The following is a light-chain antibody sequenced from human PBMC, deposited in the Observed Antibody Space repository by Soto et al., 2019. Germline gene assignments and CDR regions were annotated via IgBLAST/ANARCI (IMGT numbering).Light chain of an antibody. J-gene: IGKJ2*01. CDR3: QYHTDWPPYT. Sequence: EILMTQSPATLSVSPGEGATLSCRASHRVNTYLAWYQQRPGQAPRLLIYDASTRATGIPARFSGSGSGTEFTLTISSLQSEDFAVYYCQYHTDWPPYTFGQGTTLEI. V-gene: IGKV3-15*01. CDR1: HRVNTY. CDR2: DAS.